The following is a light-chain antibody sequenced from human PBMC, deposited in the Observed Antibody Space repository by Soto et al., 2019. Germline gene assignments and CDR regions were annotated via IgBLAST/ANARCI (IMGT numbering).Light chain of an antibody. J-gene: IGLJ1*01. Sequence: QSVLAQPASVSGSPGQSITISCTGTSSDVGAYDYVSWYQQHPDKAPKLMIYEVSYRPSGVSNRFSGSKSVNTATLTISGLQAEDEADYYCSSYTTSSTRVFVTGTKVTVL. CDR2: EVS. CDR3: SSYTTSSTRV. V-gene: IGLV2-14*03. CDR1: SSDVGAYDY.